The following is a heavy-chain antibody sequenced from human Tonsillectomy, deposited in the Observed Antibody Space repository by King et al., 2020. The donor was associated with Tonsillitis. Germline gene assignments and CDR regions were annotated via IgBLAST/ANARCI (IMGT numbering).Heavy chain of an antibody. V-gene: IGHV4-30-4*01. J-gene: IGHJ5*02. CDR1: GGSISSGDYY. CDR2: IYYSGST. D-gene: IGHD2-15*01. Sequence: QLQESGPGLVKPSQTLSLTCTVSGGSISSGDYYWSWIRQPPGKGLEWIGYIYYSGSTYYNPSLKSRVTISVDTSKNQFSLKLSSVTAADTAVYYCARAGCSGGSCYHQRWFDPWGQGTLVTVSS. CDR3: ARAGCSGGSCYHQRWFDP.